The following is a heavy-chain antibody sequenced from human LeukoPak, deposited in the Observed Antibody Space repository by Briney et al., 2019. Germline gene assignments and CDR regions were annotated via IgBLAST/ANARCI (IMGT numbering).Heavy chain of an antibody. Sequence: GASVKVSCKAFGYTFTSNYMHWVRQAPGQGPEWMGVISPSGGSTTYAQKFQGRVTLTRDMSTSTDYLELSSLRSEDTAVYYCARAPWEVYDSSGYPSFDYWGQGTLVTVSS. CDR3: ARAPWEVYDSSGYPSFDY. D-gene: IGHD3-22*01. V-gene: IGHV1-46*01. J-gene: IGHJ4*02. CDR2: ISPSGGST. CDR1: GYTFTSNY.